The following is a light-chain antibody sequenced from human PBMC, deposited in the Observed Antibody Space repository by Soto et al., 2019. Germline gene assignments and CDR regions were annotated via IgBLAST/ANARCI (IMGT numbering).Light chain of an antibody. V-gene: IGLV2-8*01. CDR1: SSDVGGYNY. Sequence: QSALTQPPSASGSPGQSVTISCTGTSSDVGGYNYVSWYQHHPGKAPKLMIYEVSKRPSGVPDRFSGSKSGNTASLTVSGLQADVDAYYYCSSYAGSNNVVFGGGTKFTLL. J-gene: IGLJ2*01. CDR2: EVS. CDR3: SSYAGSNNVV.